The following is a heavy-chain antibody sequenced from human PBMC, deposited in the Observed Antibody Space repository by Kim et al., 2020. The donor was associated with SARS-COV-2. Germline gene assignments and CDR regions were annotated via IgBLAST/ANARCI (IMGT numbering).Heavy chain of an antibody. V-gene: IGHV3-9*01. D-gene: IGHD6-13*01. Sequence: DSVKGRFTVSRDNTKNSLYLQMNSLRPEDTAFYFCAKAGGSSWFSNWFDPWGQGTLVTVSS. J-gene: IGHJ5*02. CDR3: AKAGGSSWFSNWFDP.